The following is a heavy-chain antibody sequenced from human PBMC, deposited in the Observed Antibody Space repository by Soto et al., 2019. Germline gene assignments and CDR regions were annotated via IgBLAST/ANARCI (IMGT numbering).Heavy chain of an antibody. D-gene: IGHD2-2*02. CDR2: INHSGST. V-gene: IGHV4-34*01. CDR1: GGSVSGYN. J-gene: IGHJ4*02. CDR3: ASGFQQLLDRPLYFDY. Sequence: SETLSLTCAVYGGSVSGYNWSWIRQPPGKGLEWIGEINHSGSTNYNPSLKSRVTISVDTSKNQFSLKLSSVTAADTAVYYCASGFQQLLDRPLYFDYWGQGTLVTVS.